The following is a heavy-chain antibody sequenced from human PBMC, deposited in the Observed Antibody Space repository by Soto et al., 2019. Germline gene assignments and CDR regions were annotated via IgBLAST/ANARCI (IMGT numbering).Heavy chain of an antibody. J-gene: IGHJ4*02. CDR1: GGSISSSNW. CDR2: IYHSGST. D-gene: IGHD2-15*01. Sequence: QVQLQESGPGRVKPSGTLSLTCAVSGGSISSSNWWSWVRQPPGKGLEWIGEIYHSGSTNYNPSLTSRVTISVDKSKNQFSLKLSSVTAADTAVYYCARDLGYCSGGSCSDFDYWGQGTLVTVSS. CDR3: ARDLGYCSGGSCSDFDY. V-gene: IGHV4-4*02.